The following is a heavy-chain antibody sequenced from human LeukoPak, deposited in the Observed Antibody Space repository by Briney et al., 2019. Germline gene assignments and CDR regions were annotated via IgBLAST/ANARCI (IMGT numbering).Heavy chain of an antibody. V-gene: IGHV3-11*04. D-gene: IGHD5-18*01. CDR3: ARDTDTARALFDY. CDR1: GFTSSNAW. J-gene: IGHJ4*02. Sequence: SPGGSLRLSCAASGFTSSNAWMSWVRQAPGKGLEWVSYISSSGSTIYYADSVKGRFTISRDNAKNSLYLQMNSLRAEDTAVYYCARDTDTARALFDYWGQGTLVTVSS. CDR2: ISSSGSTI.